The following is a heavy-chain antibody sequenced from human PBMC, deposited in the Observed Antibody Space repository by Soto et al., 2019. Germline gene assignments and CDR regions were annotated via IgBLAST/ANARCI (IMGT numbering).Heavy chain of an antibody. Sequence: QLQLQESGSGLVKPSQTLSLTCAASGGPISSGGYSWSWIRQPPGKGLEWIGYIYHSGSTYYNPSLKSRVTTSVDRSKSQFSLKLSSVTAADTAVYYCAAGGGLPRYYWGQGTLVTVSS. J-gene: IGHJ4*02. CDR2: IYHSGST. CDR3: AAGGGLPRYY. CDR1: GGPISSGGYS. V-gene: IGHV4-30-2*01. D-gene: IGHD5-12*01.